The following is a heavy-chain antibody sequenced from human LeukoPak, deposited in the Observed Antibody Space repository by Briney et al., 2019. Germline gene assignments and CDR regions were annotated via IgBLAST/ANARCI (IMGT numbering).Heavy chain of an antibody. CDR2: IYYRGNT. V-gene: IGHV4-59*12. D-gene: IGHD4-17*01. Sequence: PETLSLTCTVSGGSLSTYYWSWIRQPPGKGLEWIGYIYYRGNTNYNPSLQSRVSISVDTSKNQFSLTLTSVTAADTAVYYCADDFGDWGQGTPVSVSS. CDR3: ADDFGD. CDR1: GGSLSTYY. J-gene: IGHJ4*02.